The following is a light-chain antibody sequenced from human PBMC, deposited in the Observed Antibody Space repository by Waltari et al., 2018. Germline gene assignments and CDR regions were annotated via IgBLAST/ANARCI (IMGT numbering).Light chain of an antibody. CDR2: WAS. Sequence: DIVMTQSTDSLAVSLGERATIKCKPSQNILYSNNKNYFAWYQQKPGQPPKLLISWASTRESGVPDRFSGSGSGTDFTLTISSLQAEDVAVYYCQQYYNVPHTFGQGTRLEIQ. J-gene: IGKJ2*01. CDR3: QQYYNVPHT. V-gene: IGKV4-1*01. CDR1: QNILYSNNKNY.